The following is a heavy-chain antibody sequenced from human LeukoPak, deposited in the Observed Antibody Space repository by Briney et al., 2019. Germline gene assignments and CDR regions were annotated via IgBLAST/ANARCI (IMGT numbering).Heavy chain of an antibody. J-gene: IGHJ4*02. CDR3: ARSAYSNYEVADIDY. V-gene: IGHV1-69*01. Sequence: GSSVKASCKASEGTFSSYAISWVRQAPGQGLEWMGGIIPIFGTANYAQKFQGRVTITADESTSTAYMELSSLRSEDTAVYYCARSAYSNYEVADIDYWGQGTLVTVSS. D-gene: IGHD4-11*01. CDR2: IIPIFGTA. CDR1: EGTFSSYA.